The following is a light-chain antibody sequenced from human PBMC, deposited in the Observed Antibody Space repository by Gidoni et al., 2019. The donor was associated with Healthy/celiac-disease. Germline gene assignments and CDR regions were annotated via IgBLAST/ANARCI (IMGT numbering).Light chain of an antibody. CDR1: QGISSY. J-gene: IGKJ1*01. CDR3: QQLNSYLPWT. Sequence: DIQLTQSPSFLSASVGDRVTITCRASQGISSYLAWYQQKPGKAPKLLIYAASTLQSGVPSRFSGSVSGTEFTLTIRSLQPEDFATYYCQQLNSYLPWTFGQGTKVEIK. CDR2: AAS. V-gene: IGKV1-9*01.